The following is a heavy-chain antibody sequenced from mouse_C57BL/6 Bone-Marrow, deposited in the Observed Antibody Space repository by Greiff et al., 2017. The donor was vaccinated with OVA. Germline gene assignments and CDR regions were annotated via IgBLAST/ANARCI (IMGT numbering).Heavy chain of an antibody. J-gene: IGHJ2*01. CDR1: GYAFSSSW. CDR3: ASLIYYYGSRDYFDY. Sequence: VQLQQSGPELVKPGASVKISCKASGYAFSSSWMNRVKQRPGKGLEWIGRIYPGDGDTNYNGKFKGKATLTAAKSSSTAYMQLSSLTSEDYAVYCGASLIYYYGSRDYFDYWGKGTTLTVAS. V-gene: IGHV1-82*01. D-gene: IGHD1-1*01. CDR2: IYPGDGDT.